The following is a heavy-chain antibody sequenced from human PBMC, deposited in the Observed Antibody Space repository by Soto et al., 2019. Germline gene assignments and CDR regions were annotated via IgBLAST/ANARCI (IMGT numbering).Heavy chain of an antibody. J-gene: IGHJ3*01. CDR1: GFTVSSNY. CDR2: IYSGGST. D-gene: IGHD3-3*01. V-gene: IGHV3-66*01. Sequence: HPGGSLRLSCAASGFTVSSNYMSWVRQAPGKGLEWVSVIYSGGSTYYADSVKGGFTIPRDNSKNTLYLQMNSLRAEDTAVYYCARALTIFGVVTRNAFDFWGQGTMVTVSS. CDR3: ARALTIFGVVTRNAFDF.